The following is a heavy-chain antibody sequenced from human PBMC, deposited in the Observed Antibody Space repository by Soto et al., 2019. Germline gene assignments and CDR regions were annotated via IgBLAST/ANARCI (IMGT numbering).Heavy chain of an antibody. Sequence: GGPLRLSCAASGFTFGNYAMNWVRQAPGKGLEWVSGISGSGGSTYYTDSVKGRFTISRDNSKNTLYLQMNSLRAEDTAIYYCAKDGARSSVNWFDPWGQGTLVTVSS. V-gene: IGHV3-23*01. CDR3: AKDGARSSVNWFDP. CDR1: GFTFGNYA. CDR2: ISGSGGST. D-gene: IGHD6-19*01. J-gene: IGHJ5*02.